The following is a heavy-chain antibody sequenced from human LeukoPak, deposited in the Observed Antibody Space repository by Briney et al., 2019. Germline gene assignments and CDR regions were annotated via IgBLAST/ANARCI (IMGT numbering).Heavy chain of an antibody. CDR2: IGHTGST. Sequence: SGTLSLTCAVSGGSISSSNWWTWVRQPPGKGLEWVGEIGHTGSTNYNPSLKNRVTISVDKSKNQFSLKLSSVTAADTAAYHCARDSSGLTNWGQGTLVTVSS. CDR1: GGSISSSNW. D-gene: IGHD6-19*01. J-gene: IGHJ4*02. CDR3: ARDSSGLTN. V-gene: IGHV4-4*02.